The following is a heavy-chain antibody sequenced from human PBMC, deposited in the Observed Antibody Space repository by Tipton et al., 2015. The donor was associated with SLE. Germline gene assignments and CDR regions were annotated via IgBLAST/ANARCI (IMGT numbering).Heavy chain of an antibody. CDR3: ARDLGRADSGYTRGFDY. D-gene: IGHD5-12*01. Sequence: GSLRLSCAASGFTFSSYEMHWVRQAPGKGLEWVSYISSSGSTIYYAGSVKGRFTISRDNAKNSLYLQMNGLRAEDTAVYYCARDLGRADSGYTRGFDYWGQGTLVTVSS. CDR1: GFTFSSYE. V-gene: IGHV3-48*03. J-gene: IGHJ4*02. CDR2: ISSSGSTI.